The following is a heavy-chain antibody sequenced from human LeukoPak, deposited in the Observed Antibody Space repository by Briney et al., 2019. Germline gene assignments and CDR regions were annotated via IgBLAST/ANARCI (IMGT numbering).Heavy chain of an antibody. V-gene: IGHV3-23*01. CDR3: AKDRERGSSWLFDAFDI. CDR1: GFAFSSYA. Sequence: GGSLRLSCAASGFAFSSYAMSWVRQAPGKGLEWVSAISGSGGSTYYADSVKGRFTISRDNSKNTLYLQMNSLRAEDTAVYYCAKDRERGSSWLFDAFDIWGQGTMVTVSS. D-gene: IGHD6-13*01. CDR2: ISGSGGST. J-gene: IGHJ3*02.